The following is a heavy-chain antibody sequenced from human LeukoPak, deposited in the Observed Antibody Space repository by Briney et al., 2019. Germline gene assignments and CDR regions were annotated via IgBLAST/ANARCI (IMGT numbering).Heavy chain of an antibody. V-gene: IGHV4-59*01. CDR1: GGSISDYY. D-gene: IGHD5-18*01. Sequence: SETLSLTCTVSGGSISDYYWSWIRQPPGKGPEWIGYIYYSGSTNYNPSVKSRVTISVDTSKNQFSLKLSSVTAADTAVYYCARDRHTAIVGFDPWGQGTLVTVSS. CDR2: IYYSGST. CDR3: ARDRHTAIVGFDP. J-gene: IGHJ5*02.